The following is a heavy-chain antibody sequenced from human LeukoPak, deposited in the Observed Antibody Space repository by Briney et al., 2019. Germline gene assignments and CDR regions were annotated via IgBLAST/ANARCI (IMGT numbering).Heavy chain of an antibody. J-gene: IGHJ3*02. CDR2: INHSGST. Sequence: SETLSLTCAVYGGSFSGYYWSWIRQPPGKGLEWIGEINHSGSTNYNPSLKSRVTISVDTSKNQFSLKLSSVTAADTAVYYCARASESGYSHAFDIRGQGTMVTVSS. D-gene: IGHD5-18*01. CDR1: GGSFSGYY. CDR3: ARASESGYSHAFDI. V-gene: IGHV4-34*01.